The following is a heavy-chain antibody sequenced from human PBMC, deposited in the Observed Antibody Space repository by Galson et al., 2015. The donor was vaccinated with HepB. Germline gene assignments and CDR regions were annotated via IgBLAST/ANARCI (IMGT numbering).Heavy chain of an antibody. D-gene: IGHD3-22*01. CDR3: ARDRASIGYYYI. J-gene: IGHJ4*02. Sequence: SCKASGYIFTSYGISWVRQAPGQGLEWMGWIGSYSSYTNYAQKFQGRVTMTTDTSTSTAYMELRSLRSDDTAVYYCARDRASIGYYYIWGQGTLVTVSS. V-gene: IGHV1-18*04. CDR2: IGSYSSYT. CDR1: GYIFTSYG.